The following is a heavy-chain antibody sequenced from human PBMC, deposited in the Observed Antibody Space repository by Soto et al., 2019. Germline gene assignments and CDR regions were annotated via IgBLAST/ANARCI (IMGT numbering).Heavy chain of an antibody. V-gene: IGHV3-30-3*01. CDR2: ISYDGSNK. J-gene: IGHJ6*02. Sequence: QVQLVESGGGVVQPGRSLRLSCAASGFTFSSYAMHWVRQAPGKGLEWVAVISYDGSNKYYADSVKGRFTISRDNSKNTLYLQTNSLRAEDTAVYYCARDRGELGYYYYGMDVWGQGTTVTVSS. CDR3: ARDRGELGYYYYGMDV. CDR1: GFTFSSYA. D-gene: IGHD1-26*01.